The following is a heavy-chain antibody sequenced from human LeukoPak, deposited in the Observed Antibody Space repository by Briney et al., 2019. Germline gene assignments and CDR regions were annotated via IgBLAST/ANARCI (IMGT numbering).Heavy chain of an antibody. J-gene: IGHJ3*02. V-gene: IGHV3-7*01. CDR2: IKQDGSEK. Sequence: GGSLRLSCAASGFTFSSYAMRWVRQAPGKGLEWVANIKQDGSEKYYVDSVKGRFTISRDNAKNSLYLQMNSLRAEDTAVYYCASWGSTSSDAFDIWGQGTMVTVSS. CDR3: ASWGSTSSDAFDI. CDR1: GFTFSSYA. D-gene: IGHD2-2*01.